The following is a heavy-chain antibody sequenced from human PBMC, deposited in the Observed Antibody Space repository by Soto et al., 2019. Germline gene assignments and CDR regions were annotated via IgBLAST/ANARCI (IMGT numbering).Heavy chain of an antibody. Sequence: SQTLSLPWTVSGGSIGSGGGYCIWIRQHPGKGREWIGYIYYSGSTYYNPSLKSRVTISVDTSKDQFNLNLSSVTAADMAVYYCAREHCFYDIWRGSYYYYGIDVWGQGTMVTVSS. D-gene: IGHD3-3*01. CDR1: GGSIGSGGGY. J-gene: IGHJ6*02. V-gene: IGHV4-31*02. CDR2: IYYSGST. CDR3: AREHCFYDIWRGSYYYYGIDV.